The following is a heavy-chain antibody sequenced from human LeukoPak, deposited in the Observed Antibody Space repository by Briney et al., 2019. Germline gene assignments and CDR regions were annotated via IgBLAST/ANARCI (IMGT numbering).Heavy chain of an antibody. V-gene: IGHV4-39*07. Sequence: SETLSLTCTVSGGSISSSSYYWGWIRQPPGKGLEWIGSIYYSGSTYYNPSLKSRVTISVDTSKNQFSLKLSSVTAADTAVYYCARDLRKVGLYYYYYMDVWGKGTTVTVSS. CDR2: IYYSGST. J-gene: IGHJ6*03. CDR1: GGSISSSSYY. D-gene: IGHD3-16*01. CDR3: ARDLRKVGLYYYYYMDV.